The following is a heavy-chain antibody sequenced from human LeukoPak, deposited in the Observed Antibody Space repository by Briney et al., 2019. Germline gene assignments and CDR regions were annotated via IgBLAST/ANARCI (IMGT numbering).Heavy chain of an antibody. CDR2: ISSSGTTI. D-gene: IGHD5-18*01. Sequence: GGSLRLSCAASGFTFNDYQMNWIRQAPGKGPEWVSYISSSGTTIFYADSVGGRFTVSRDNARNSLLLQMDYLSAEDTAVYYCAREGYSSSFDYWGQGALVTVSS. V-gene: IGHV3-11*01. J-gene: IGHJ4*01. CDR3: AREGYSSSFDY. CDR1: GFTFNDYQ.